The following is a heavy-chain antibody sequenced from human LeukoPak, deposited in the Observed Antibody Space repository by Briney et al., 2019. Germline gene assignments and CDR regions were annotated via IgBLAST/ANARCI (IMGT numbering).Heavy chain of an antibody. V-gene: IGHV3-66*01. D-gene: IGHD5/OR15-5a*01. CDR3: AKRPLSSCN. J-gene: IGHJ4*01. CDR1: GFTMIDND. CDR2: IYSSGGT. Sequence: GGSLRLSCAVSGFTMIDNDMTWVRQAPGKGLEWVSLIYSSGGTSYADSVKGRFTISKDNSKNTLYLQMNSLRAEDTAVYYCAKRPLSSCNWGLGTLVTVSS.